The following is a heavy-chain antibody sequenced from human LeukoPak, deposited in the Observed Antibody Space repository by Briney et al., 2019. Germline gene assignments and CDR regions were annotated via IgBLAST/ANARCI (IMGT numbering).Heavy chain of an antibody. CDR1: GYTFTSYD. Sequence: ASVKVSCKASGYTFTSYDINWVRQATGQGLEWMGWMNPNSGNTGYAQKFQGRVTMTRNTSISTAYMELSSLRSEDTAVYYCARLRAKGFAFDIWGQGTMVTVSS. CDR2: MNPNSGNT. V-gene: IGHV1-8*01. J-gene: IGHJ3*02. CDR3: ARLRAKGFAFDI. D-gene: IGHD1-26*01.